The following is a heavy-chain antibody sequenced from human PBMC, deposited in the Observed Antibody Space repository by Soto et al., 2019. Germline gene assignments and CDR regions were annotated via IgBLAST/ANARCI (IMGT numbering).Heavy chain of an antibody. V-gene: IGHV3-9*01. CDR1: GFTFDDYA. CDR2: ISWNSGSI. Sequence: GGSLRLSCAASGFTFDDYAMHWVRQAPGKGLEWVSGISWNSGSIGYADSVKGRFTISRDNSKNTLYLQMNSLRAEDTAVYYCAKVIRVDTAMVKDYYYGMDVWGQGTTVTVSS. J-gene: IGHJ6*02. D-gene: IGHD5-18*01. CDR3: AKVIRVDTAMVKDYYYGMDV.